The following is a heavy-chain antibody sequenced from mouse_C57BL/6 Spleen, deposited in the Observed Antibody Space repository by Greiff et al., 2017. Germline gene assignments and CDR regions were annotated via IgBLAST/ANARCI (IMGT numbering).Heavy chain of an antibody. Sequence: EVKLMESGGGLVKPGGSLKLSCAASGFTFSDYGMHWVRQAPEKGLEWVAYISSGSSTIYYADKVKGRFTISRDNAKTTLFLQRTSLRSEDTAMYYCARAQIPYFDVWGTGTTVTVSS. V-gene: IGHV5-17*01. CDR1: GFTFSDYG. CDR3: ARAQIPYFDV. D-gene: IGHD3-2*02. CDR2: ISSGSSTI. J-gene: IGHJ1*03.